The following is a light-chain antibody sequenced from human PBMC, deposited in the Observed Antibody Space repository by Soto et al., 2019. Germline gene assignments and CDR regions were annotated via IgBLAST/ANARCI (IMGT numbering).Light chain of an antibody. J-gene: IGLJ3*02. CDR3: LLYYDGAQV. V-gene: IGLV7-43*01. CDR1: TGAVTSGYY. CDR2: SIN. Sequence: QAVVTQEPSLTVSPGETVTLTCASSTGAVTSGYYPNWFQQKPGQAPRPLIYSINNKHSWTPARFSGSLLGDKAALTLSGVQPADEAEYYCLLYYDGAQVFGGGTKVTVL.